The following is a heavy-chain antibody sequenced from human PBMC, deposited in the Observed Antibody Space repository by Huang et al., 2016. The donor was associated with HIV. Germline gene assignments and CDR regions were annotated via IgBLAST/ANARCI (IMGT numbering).Heavy chain of an antibody. Sequence: QVQLVQSGAEVKKPGASVKVSCKASGSSFTTYDINWVRQAPGQGLEWMAWVYPNNGNRDYAHRCQGRLTVTRNTAISTAYMELINLRSEDTAIYYGTSLRPVVDIIDSPQRWSDPWGQGTLVIVSS. J-gene: IGHJ5*02. CDR3: TSLRPVVDIIDSPQRWSDP. V-gene: IGHV1-8*01. D-gene: IGHD2-15*01. CDR1: GSSFTTYD. CDR2: VYPNNGNR.